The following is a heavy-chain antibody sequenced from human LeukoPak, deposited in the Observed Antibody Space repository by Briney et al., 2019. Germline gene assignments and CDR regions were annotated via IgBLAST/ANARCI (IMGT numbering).Heavy chain of an antibody. V-gene: IGHV3-23*01. CDR1: GFAFSGFA. D-gene: IGHD4-17*01. CDR3: ARGRGGDYVPSRFDY. J-gene: IGHJ4*02. Sequence: GGSLRLSCSGSGFAFSGFAMGWVRQAPGKGLEWVSSISGSGDNTYYADSVDGRFVVSRDNIKNTLCLQMNSLRAEDTALYYCARGRGGDYVPSRFDYWGQGTLVTVSS. CDR2: ISGSGDNT.